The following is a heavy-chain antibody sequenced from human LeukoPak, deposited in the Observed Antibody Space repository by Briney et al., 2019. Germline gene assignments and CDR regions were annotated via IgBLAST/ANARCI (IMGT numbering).Heavy chain of an antibody. Sequence: GGSLRLSCAASGFIFTSYWMHWVRHAPGKGLVWVSRINSGGSSTTYADSVKVRLTISRDNAANTLYLQMNSLRAEDTAVYYCARVYGDYPSYFDYWGQGTVVTVSS. D-gene: IGHD4-17*01. CDR3: ARVYGDYPSYFDY. V-gene: IGHV3-74*01. J-gene: IGHJ4*02. CDR2: INSGGSST. CDR1: GFIFTSYW.